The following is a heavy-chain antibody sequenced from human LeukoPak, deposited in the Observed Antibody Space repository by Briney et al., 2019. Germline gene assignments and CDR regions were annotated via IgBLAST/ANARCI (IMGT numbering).Heavy chain of an antibody. CDR2: TRNKVYSYTT. J-gene: IGHJ4*02. V-gene: IGHV3-72*01. Sequence: GGSLRLSCAASGFTFSDYYMDWVRRAPGKGLEWVGRTRNKVYSYTTEYAASVKGRFTISRDDSKNSLYLQMNSLKTEDTAMYYCTRVHSSSWSGSYFDCWGQGTLVTVSS. CDR3: TRVHSSSWSGSYFDC. D-gene: IGHD6-13*01. CDR1: GFTFSDYY.